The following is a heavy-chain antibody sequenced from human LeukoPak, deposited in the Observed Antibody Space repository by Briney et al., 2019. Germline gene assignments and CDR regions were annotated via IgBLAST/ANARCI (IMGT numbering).Heavy chain of an antibody. Sequence: VASVKVSCKASGGTFSSYAISWVRQAPGHWHEWMGGIIPIFGTANYAQKFQGRVTITTDESTSTAYMELSSLRSEDTAVYYCARTIFGVVIPTENWFDPWGQGTLVTVSS. CDR1: GGTFSSYA. D-gene: IGHD3-3*01. J-gene: IGHJ5*02. CDR3: ARTIFGVVIPTENWFDP. CDR2: IIPIFGTA. V-gene: IGHV1-69*05.